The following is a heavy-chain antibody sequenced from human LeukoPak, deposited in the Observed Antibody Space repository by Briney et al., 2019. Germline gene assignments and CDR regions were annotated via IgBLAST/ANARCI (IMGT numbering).Heavy chain of an antibody. Sequence: PGRSLRLSCAASGFTFSGYAMHWVRQAPGKGLEWVAVISYDGSNKYYADSVKGRFTVSRDNSKNTLYLQMNSLRAEDTAVYYCARGVRLVVSVPGLFDYWGQGTLVTVSS. CDR3: ARGVRLVVSVPGLFDY. CDR2: ISYDGSNK. J-gene: IGHJ4*02. V-gene: IGHV3-30*04. CDR1: GFTFSGYA. D-gene: IGHD3-22*01.